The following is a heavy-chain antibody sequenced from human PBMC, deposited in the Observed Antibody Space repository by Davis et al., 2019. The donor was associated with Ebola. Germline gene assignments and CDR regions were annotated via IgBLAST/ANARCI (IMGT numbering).Heavy chain of an antibody. CDR3: ARDWHPVDY. J-gene: IGHJ4*02. CDR1: GGSFTGYY. CDR2: INDDGNT. V-gene: IGHV4-34*01. Sequence: SETLSLTCGVYGGSFTGYYWSWIRQSPGKGLEWIGEINDDGNTNYNPSLKSRATISIDTSKKQFSLKLSSVTAADTAVYYCARDWHPVDYWGQGTLVTVSS.